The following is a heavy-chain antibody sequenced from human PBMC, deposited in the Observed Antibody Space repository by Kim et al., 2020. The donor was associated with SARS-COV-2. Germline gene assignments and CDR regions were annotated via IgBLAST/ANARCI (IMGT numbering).Heavy chain of an antibody. V-gene: IGHV4-39*07. CDR2: IYYSGST. CDR3: ARAGVDTAMVFGY. Sequence: SETLSLTCTVSGGSVSSSSYYWGWIRQPPGKGLEWIGSIYYSGSTYYNPSLKSRVTISVDTSKNQFSLKLSSVTAADTAVYYCARAGVDTAMVFGYWGQGTLVTVSS. D-gene: IGHD5-18*01. J-gene: IGHJ4*02. CDR1: GGSVSSSSYY.